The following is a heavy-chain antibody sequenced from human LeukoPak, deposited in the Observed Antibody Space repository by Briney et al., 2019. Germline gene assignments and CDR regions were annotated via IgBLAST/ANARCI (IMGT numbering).Heavy chain of an antibody. D-gene: IGHD6-25*01. CDR1: GFTFSDAW. CDR2: IKSKIDGGTI. CDR3: TTRRQDGC. Sequence: GGSLRLSCVGSGFTFSDAWISWVRQAPGKGLEWVGRIKSKIDGGTIDYATPVKGRFTISRDDSRNTLYLQMNSLKTEDTAVYYCTTRRQDGCWGQGTLVTVS. J-gene: IGHJ4*02. V-gene: IGHV3-15*01.